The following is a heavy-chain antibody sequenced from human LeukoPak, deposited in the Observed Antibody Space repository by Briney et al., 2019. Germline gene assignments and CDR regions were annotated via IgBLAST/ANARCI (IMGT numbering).Heavy chain of an antibody. CDR2: IRSNAYGGTT. CDR1: GFTFGDYA. V-gene: IGHV3-49*04. CDR3: TADILTGYYTYYYYYGMDV. J-gene: IGHJ6*02. D-gene: IGHD3-9*01. Sequence: GGSLRLSCTASGFTFGDYAMSWVRQAPGKGLEWVGFIRSNAYGGTTEYAASGKGRFTISRDDSKSIAYLQMNSLKTEDTAVYYCTADILTGYYTYYYYYGMDVWGQGTTVTVSS.